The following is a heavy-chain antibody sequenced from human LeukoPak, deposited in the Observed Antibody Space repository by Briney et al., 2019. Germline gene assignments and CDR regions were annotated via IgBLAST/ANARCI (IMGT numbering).Heavy chain of an antibody. CDR2: IYTSGTT. D-gene: IGHD3-22*01. CDR1: GASVSSGRHY. J-gene: IGHJ4*02. V-gene: IGHV4-61*02. CDR3: ARLSGYYDSSPEV. Sequence: SETLSLTCTVSGASVSSGRHYWTWIRQPAGKGLEWIGRIYTSGTTKYDPSLESRVAISMDTSKNQFSLKLTSVTAADTAVYYCARLSGYYDSSPEVWGQGTLVAVS.